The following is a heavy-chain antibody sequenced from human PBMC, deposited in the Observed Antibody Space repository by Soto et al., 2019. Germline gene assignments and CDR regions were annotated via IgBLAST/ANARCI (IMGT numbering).Heavy chain of an antibody. D-gene: IGHD4-17*01. V-gene: IGHV3-30-3*01. Sequence: GGSLRLSCAASGFTFSSYAMHWVLQAPGKGLEWVAVISYDGSNKYYADAVKGRFTISRDNSKNTLYLQMNSLRAEEKAVYYCASEGPYGDYGSGAFDIWGQGTMVTVSS. CDR3: ASEGPYGDYGSGAFDI. CDR2: ISYDGSNK. J-gene: IGHJ3*02. CDR1: GFTFSSYA.